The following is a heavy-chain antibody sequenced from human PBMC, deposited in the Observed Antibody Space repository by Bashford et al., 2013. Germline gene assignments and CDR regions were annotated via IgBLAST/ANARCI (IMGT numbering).Heavy chain of an antibody. Sequence: GSRSRLSCAASGFIVSANYMTWVRQAPGKGLEWVSIIYRDGTTYNADFVKGRFTISRDTSKNTLSLQMNSLRAEDTAVYHCARKGFHYDTSGYLDWYFDLWGRGTLVTVSS. CDR2: IYRDGTT. V-gene: IGHV3-53*01. CDR3: ARKGFHYDTSGYLDWYFDL. D-gene: IGHD3-22*01. J-gene: IGHJ2*01. CDR1: GFIVSANY.